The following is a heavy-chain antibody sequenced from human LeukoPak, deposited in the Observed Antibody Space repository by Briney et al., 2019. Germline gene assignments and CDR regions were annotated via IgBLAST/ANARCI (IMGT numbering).Heavy chain of an antibody. CDR2: IIPIFGTA. CDR3: VRGVYGDIGNY. D-gene: IGHD4-17*01. J-gene: IGHJ4*02. Sequence: SVKVSCTASGGTFSSYAISWVRQAPGQGLEWMGGIIPIFGTANYAQKFQGRVTITADESTSTAYMELSSLRSEDTAVYYCVRGVYGDIGNYWGQGTLVTVSS. CDR1: GGTFSSYA. V-gene: IGHV1-69*13.